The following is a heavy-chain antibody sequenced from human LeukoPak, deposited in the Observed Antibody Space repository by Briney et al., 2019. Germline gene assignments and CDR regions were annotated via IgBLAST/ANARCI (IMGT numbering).Heavy chain of an antibody. V-gene: IGHV1-18*01. J-gene: IGHJ6*03. CDR1: GYTFTSYG. CDR2: ISAYNGNT. CDR3: ARGPGYCSGGSCYYYYMDV. Sequence: ASVKVSCKASGYTFTSYGISWVRQAPGQGLEWMGWISAYNGNTNYAQKLQGRVTMTTDTSTSTAYMELRSLRSDDTAVYYCARGPGYCSGGSCYYYYMDVWGKGTTVTVSS. D-gene: IGHD2-15*01.